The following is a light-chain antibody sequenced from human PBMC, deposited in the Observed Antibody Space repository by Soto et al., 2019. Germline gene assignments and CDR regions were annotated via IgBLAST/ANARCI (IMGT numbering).Light chain of an antibody. CDR2: WSS. CDR1: QSVLFNSNNKNY. Sequence: DIVMTQSPDSLAVSLGERATINCKSSQSVLFNSNNKNYLAWYQQKPGQPPKLLIYWSSTREACVPDRFSGSGCGTDFTLTISILQAEDVAVYYRQQYYNIPPTFGQGTKVEIK. CDR3: QQYYNIPPT. J-gene: IGKJ1*01. V-gene: IGKV4-1*01.